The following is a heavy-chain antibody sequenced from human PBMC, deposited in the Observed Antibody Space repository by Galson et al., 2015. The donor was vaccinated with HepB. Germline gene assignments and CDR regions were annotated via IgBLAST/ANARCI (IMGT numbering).Heavy chain of an antibody. D-gene: IGHD3-10*01. J-gene: IGHJ4*02. CDR2: ISGSGSAT. V-gene: IGHV3-23*01. CDR3: ATHRGTVRGEMDCFDY. Sequence: SLRLSCAASGFIFSSYAMSWVRQAPGKGLEWVSTISGSGSATHYADSVRGRFTISRDRSKNTLYLQMNSLRAEDAAVYYCATHRGTVRGEMDCFDYWGQGTLVTVSS. CDR1: GFIFSSYA.